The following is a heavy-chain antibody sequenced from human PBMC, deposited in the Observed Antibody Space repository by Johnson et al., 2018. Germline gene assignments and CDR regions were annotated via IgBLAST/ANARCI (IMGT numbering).Heavy chain of an antibody. CDR1: GYTFTSYD. V-gene: IGHV1-8*01. CDR2: MNPNSGNT. J-gene: IGHJ3*02. Sequence: QVQLVESGAEVKKPGSSVKVSCKASGYTFTSYDINWVRQATGQGLEWMGWMNPNSGNTGYAQKFKGRVTMTRNTPISTAYMELSSLGSEDTAVYYCARGPYDSSGYYYAFDIWGQGTMVTVSS. CDR3: ARGPYDSSGYYYAFDI. D-gene: IGHD3-22*01.